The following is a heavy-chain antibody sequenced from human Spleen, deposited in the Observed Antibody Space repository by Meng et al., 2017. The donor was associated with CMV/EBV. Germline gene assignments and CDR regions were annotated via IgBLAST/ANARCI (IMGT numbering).Heavy chain of an antibody. J-gene: IGHJ4*02. CDR3: ARSVCSYTSCYPHTGGE. V-gene: IGHV4-39*07. CDR2: VYYSGST. Sequence: SSSSSAYYWDWIRQSPGKGLEWIGSVYYSGSTFYNPSLKSRVTISIDTSQSQFSLKVSSVTAADTAVYYCARSVCSYTSCYPHTGGEWGQGTLVTVSS. CDR1: SSSSSAYY. D-gene: IGHD2-2*01.